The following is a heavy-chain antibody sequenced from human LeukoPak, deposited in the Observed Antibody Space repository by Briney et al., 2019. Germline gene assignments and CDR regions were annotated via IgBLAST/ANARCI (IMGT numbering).Heavy chain of an antibody. CDR3: AREGGFYRPLDY. Sequence: GSLRLSCAASGFTFSTYSMNWVRQPPGKGLEWTGEVHLDGRTNYNPSLKSRLIMSVDLPENHISLKLTSVTAADTAVYYCAREGGFYRPLDYSGQGTLVTVSS. CDR2: VHLDGRT. D-gene: IGHD3-3*01. CDR1: GFTFSTYSM. V-gene: IGHV4-4*02. J-gene: IGHJ4*02.